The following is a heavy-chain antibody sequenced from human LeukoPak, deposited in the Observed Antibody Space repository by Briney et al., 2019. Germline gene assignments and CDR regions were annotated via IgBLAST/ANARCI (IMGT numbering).Heavy chain of an antibody. CDR3: ARVGGGGSYHYYYYYYYMDV. D-gene: IGHD1-26*01. CDR1: GDSISSSNW. Sequence: SETLSLTCAVSGDSISSSNWWSWVRQPPGQGLEWIGEIYHSGTTNYTPSLKSRVTISVDKSKNQFSLKLSSVTAADTAVYYCARVGGGGSYHYYYYYYYMDVWGKGTTVTVSS. V-gene: IGHV4-4*02. J-gene: IGHJ6*03. CDR2: IYHSGTT.